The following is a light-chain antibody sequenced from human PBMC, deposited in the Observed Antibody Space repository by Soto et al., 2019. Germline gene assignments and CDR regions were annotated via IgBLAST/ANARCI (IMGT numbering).Light chain of an antibody. CDR3: SSLTTSSTYV. CDR1: SSDVGAYNY. V-gene: IGLV2-14*01. Sequence: QSALTQPASVSGSPGQSVAISCTGTSSDVGAYNYISWYQQHPGKAPKLLLSEVSNRPSGVSDRFSGSKSGNTASLTISGLQAEDEADYYCSSLTTSSTYVFGTGTKVTV. J-gene: IGLJ1*01. CDR2: EVS.